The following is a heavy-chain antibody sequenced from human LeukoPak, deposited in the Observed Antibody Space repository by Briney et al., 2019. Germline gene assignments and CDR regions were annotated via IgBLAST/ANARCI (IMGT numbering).Heavy chain of an antibody. D-gene: IGHD3-3*01. CDR1: GGSISSSSYY. CDR3: ARDYDFWRGHYYYYMDV. V-gene: IGHV4-39*07. CDR2: INHSGST. Sequence: PSETLSLTCTVSGGSISSSSYYWSWIRQPPGKGLEWIGEINHSGSTNYNPSLKSRVTISVDTSKNQFSLKLSSVTAADTAVYYCARDYDFWRGHYYYYMDVWGKGTTVTVSS. J-gene: IGHJ6*03.